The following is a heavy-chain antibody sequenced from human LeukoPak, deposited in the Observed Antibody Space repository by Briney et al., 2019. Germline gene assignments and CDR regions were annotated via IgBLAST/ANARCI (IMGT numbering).Heavy chain of an antibody. J-gene: IGHJ3*02. D-gene: IGHD3-22*01. CDR3: AKDTEYYYDSSGLAFDI. CDR2: ISWNSGSI. V-gene: IGHV3-9*01. Sequence: PGGSLRLSCAASGFTFDDYAMHWVRQAPGKGLEWVSGISWNSGSIGYADSVKGRFTISRDNAKNSLYLQMNSLRAEDTALYYCAKDTEYYYDSSGLAFDIWGQGTMVTVSS. CDR1: GFTFDDYA.